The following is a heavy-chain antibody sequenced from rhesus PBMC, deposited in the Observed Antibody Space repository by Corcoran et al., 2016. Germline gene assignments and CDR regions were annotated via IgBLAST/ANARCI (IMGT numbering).Heavy chain of an antibody. J-gene: IGHJ4*01. D-gene: IGHD6-25*01. CDR3: TGDGYSGSWNY. CDR2: IKNKADGGTA. V-gene: IGHV3-16*02. CDR1: GFTFSNNW. Sequence: EVQLVESGGGLVQPGGSLRLSCAASGFTFSNNWMSWVRQAPGKGLDWFGGIKNKADGGTAVYAESVKGRFIISIDDSKKTLYLQMNSLKIEDTVVYYCTGDGYSGSWNYWGQGVLVTVSS.